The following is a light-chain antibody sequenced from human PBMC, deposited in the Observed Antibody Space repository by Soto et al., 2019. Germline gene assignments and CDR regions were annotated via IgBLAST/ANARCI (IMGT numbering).Light chain of an antibody. Sequence: QSALTQPPSASGSPGQSVTISCTGTSSDVGQYNYISWYQQHPGKAPKLMTYEVNRRPSGVPDRFSGSKSGNTASLTVSGLQAEDEADYYCSSYAGGNYVFGSGTKLTVL. CDR3: SSYAGGNYV. CDR1: SSDVGQYNY. CDR2: EVN. V-gene: IGLV2-8*01. J-gene: IGLJ6*01.